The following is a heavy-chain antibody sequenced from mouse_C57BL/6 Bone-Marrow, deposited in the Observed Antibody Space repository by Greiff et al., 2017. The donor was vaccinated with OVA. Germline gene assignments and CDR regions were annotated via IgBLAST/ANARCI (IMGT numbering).Heavy chain of an antibody. J-gene: IGHJ3*01. CDR3: TVYDYDVFAY. CDR2: IDPENGDT. V-gene: IGHV14-4*01. D-gene: IGHD2-4*01. CDR1: GFNIKDDY. Sequence: VQLQQSGAELMRPGASVKLSCTASGFNIKDDYMHWVKQRPEQGLEWIGWIDPENGDTEYASKFQGKATITADTSSNTAYLQLSSLTSEDTAVYYCTVYDYDVFAYWGQGTLVTVSA.